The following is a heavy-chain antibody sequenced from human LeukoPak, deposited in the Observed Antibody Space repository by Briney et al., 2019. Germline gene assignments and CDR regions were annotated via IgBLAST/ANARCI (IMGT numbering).Heavy chain of an antibody. CDR1: GFTFSTYG. CDR3: AKDSTYGSGSGYFDY. CDR2: ISGSGGST. Sequence: GGSLRLSCAASGFTFSTYGMSWVRQAPGKGLEWVSAISGSGGSTYYADSVKGRFTISRDNSKNTLYLQMNSLRAEDTAVYYCAKDSTYGSGSGYFDYWGQGTLVTVSS. J-gene: IGHJ4*02. D-gene: IGHD3-10*01. V-gene: IGHV3-23*01.